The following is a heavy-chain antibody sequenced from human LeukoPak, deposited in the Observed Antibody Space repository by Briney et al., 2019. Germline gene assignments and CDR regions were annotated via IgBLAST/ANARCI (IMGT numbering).Heavy chain of an antibody. CDR3: ARDRGVIGNWFDP. CDR2: IYYSGSA. J-gene: IGHJ5*02. CDR1: GGSISSSSYY. V-gene: IGHV4-39*07. D-gene: IGHD3-10*01. Sequence: SETLSLTCTVSGGSISSSSYYWGWIRQPPGKGLEWIGSIYYSGSANYNPSLKSRVTISVDTSKNQFSLKLSSVTAADTAVYYCARDRGVIGNWFDPWGQGTLVTVSS.